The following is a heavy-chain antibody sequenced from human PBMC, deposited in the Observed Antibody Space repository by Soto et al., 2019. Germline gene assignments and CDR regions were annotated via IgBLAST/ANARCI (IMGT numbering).Heavy chain of an antibody. Sequence: ASVKASCKASGYTFTSYYMHWVRQAPGQGLEWMGIINPSGGSTSYAQKFQGRVTMTRDTSTSTVYMELSSLRSEDTAVYYCGRVVGNSGYVFYSFAYGGRGPLVPVSS. D-gene: IGHD5-12*01. CDR2: INPSGGST. CDR3: GRVVGNSGYVFYSFAY. J-gene: IGHJ4*02. V-gene: IGHV1-46*01. CDR1: GYTFTSYY.